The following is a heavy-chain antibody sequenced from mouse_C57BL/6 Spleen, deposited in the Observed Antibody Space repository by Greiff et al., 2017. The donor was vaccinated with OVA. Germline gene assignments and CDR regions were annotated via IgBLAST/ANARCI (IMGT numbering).Heavy chain of an antibody. CDR3: ARTPSITTVVPFAY. CDR1: GFTFSDYG. J-gene: IGHJ3*01. Sequence: EVNVVESGGGLVKPGGSLKLSCAASGFTFSDYGMHWVRQAPEKGLEWVAYISSGSSTIYYAATVKGRFTISRDNAKNTLFLQMTSLRSEDTATYYCARTPSITTVVPFAYWGQGTLVTVSA. V-gene: IGHV5-17*01. D-gene: IGHD1-1*01. CDR2: ISSGSSTI.